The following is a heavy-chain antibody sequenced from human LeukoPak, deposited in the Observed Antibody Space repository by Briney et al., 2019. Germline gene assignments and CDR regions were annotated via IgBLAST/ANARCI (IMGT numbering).Heavy chain of an antibody. CDR2: IYTSGST. V-gene: IGHV4-4*07. J-gene: IGHJ4*02. Sequence: SETLSLTCTVSGGSISSYYWSWIGQPAGKGLEWIGRIYTSGSTNYNPSLKSRVTMSVDTSKNQFSLKLSSVTAADTAVYYCARVVVAATVHYSDYWGQGTLVTVSS. D-gene: IGHD2-15*01. CDR3: ARVVVAATVHYSDY. CDR1: GGSISSYY.